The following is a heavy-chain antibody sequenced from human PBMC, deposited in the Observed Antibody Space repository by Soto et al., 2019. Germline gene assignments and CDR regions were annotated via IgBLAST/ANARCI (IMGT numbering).Heavy chain of an antibody. CDR1: RFTDSSCR. Sequence: GGSLTLSCAASRFTDSSCRMLFVHQAPGKGLEWVAVISYDGSNKYYADSVKGRFTISRDNSKNTLYLQMNSLRAEDTEVYYWAKVFYVFWRALSDIRCRSGWARGTTVTISS. CDR3: AKVFYVFWRALSDIRCRSG. J-gene: IGHJ6*02. V-gene: IGHV3-30*18. D-gene: IGHD3-3*01. CDR2: ISYDGSNK.